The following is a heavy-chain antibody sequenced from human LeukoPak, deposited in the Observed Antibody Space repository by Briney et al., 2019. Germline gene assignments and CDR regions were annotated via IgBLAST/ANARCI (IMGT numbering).Heavy chain of an antibody. CDR1: GFTFSDYY. CDR3: TQYCSGGSCYYYYYGMDV. J-gene: IGHJ6*02. CDR2: ISRSGSTI. D-gene: IGHD2-15*01. Sequence: GGSLRLSCAASGFTFSDYYMSWIRQAPGKGLEWVSYISRSGSTIYYADSVKGRFTISRDNAKNSLYLQMNSLRAEDTAVYYCTQYCSGGSCYYYYYGMDVWGQGTTVTVSS. V-gene: IGHV3-11*01.